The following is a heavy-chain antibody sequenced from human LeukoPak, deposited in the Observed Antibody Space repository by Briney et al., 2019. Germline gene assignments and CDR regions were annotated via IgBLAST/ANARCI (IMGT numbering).Heavy chain of an antibody. Sequence: ASVKVSCKASGYTFTGYYMHWVRQAPGQGLEWMGWINPNSGGTNYAQKFQGRVTMTRDTSISTAYMELSRLRSDDTAVYYCARVKGSVGGYYEIGMDVWGQGTTVTVSS. CDR1: GYTFTGYY. V-gene: IGHV1-2*02. CDR2: INPNSGGT. D-gene: IGHD3-3*01. J-gene: IGHJ6*02. CDR3: ARVKGSVGGYYEIGMDV.